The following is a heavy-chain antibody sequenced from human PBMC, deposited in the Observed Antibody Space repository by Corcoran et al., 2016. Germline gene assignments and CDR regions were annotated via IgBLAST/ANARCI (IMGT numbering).Heavy chain of an antibody. D-gene: IGHD3-10*01. CDR1: GYTFTSYY. CDR2: INPSGGST. J-gene: IGHJ6*02. V-gene: IGHV1-46*01. CDR3: ARVEGDFNYGSGRGNYGMDV. Sequence: QVQLVQSGAEVKKPGASVKVSCKASGYTFTSYYMHWVRQAPGQGLEWMGIINPSGGSTSYAQKFQGRVTMTRDTSTSTVYMELSSLRSEDTAVYYCARVEGDFNYGSGRGNYGMDVWGQGTTVTVSS.